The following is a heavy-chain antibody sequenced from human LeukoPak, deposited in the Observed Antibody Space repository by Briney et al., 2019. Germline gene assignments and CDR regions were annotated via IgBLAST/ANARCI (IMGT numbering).Heavy chain of an antibody. CDR2: IYYSGST. J-gene: IGHJ2*01. D-gene: IGHD4-17*01. V-gene: IGHV4-59*01. Sequence: SETLSLTCTVSGGSNSSYYWSWIRQPPGKGLEWIGYIYYSGSTNYNPSLKSRVTISVDTSKNQFSLKLSSVTAADTAVYYCARVRATVTTWYFDLWGRGTLVTVSS. CDR3: ARVRATVTTWYFDL. CDR1: GGSNSSYY.